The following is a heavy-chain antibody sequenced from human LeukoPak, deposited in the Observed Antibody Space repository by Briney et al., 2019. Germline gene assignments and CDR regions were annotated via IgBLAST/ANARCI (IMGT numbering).Heavy chain of an antibody. CDR3: ARTTISRTAGGAFDI. CDR2: ITDSGST. D-gene: IGHD4-23*01. Sequence: SETLSLTCAVYGGSFSGYQYNWIRQSPGKGLEWIGEITDSGSTNYNPSLKNRVTISADTSKNQFSLKLSSVTAAGTAIYYCARTTISRTAGGAFDIWGQGTMVIVSS. V-gene: IGHV4-34*01. J-gene: IGHJ3*02. CDR1: GGSFSGYQ.